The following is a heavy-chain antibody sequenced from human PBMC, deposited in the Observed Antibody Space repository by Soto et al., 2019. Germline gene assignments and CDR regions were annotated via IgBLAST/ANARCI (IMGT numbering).Heavy chain of an antibody. V-gene: IGHV1-69*01. Sequence: QVQLVQSGAEVKKPGSSVKVSCKASGGTFSSYAISWVRQAPGQGLEWMGGIFPIFGTANYAQKFQGRVTITADESTSTAYMELSSLRSEDTAVYYCARDEIRVDIVATVGMDVWGQGTTVSVSS. J-gene: IGHJ6*02. CDR1: GGTFSSYA. D-gene: IGHD5-12*01. CDR2: IFPIFGTA. CDR3: ARDEIRVDIVATVGMDV.